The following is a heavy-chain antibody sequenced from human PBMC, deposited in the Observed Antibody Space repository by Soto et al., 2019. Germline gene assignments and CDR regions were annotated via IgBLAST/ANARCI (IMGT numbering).Heavy chain of an antibody. D-gene: IGHD3-10*01. CDR1: GGTFSSYA. Sequence: ASVKVYCKASGGTFSSYAISWVRQAPGQGLEWMGGIIPIFGTANYAQKFQGRVTITADKSTSTAYMELNSLRDEDTAVYYCAKGVLLWFGESLYGWDVWGQGTTVTV. CDR3: AKGVLLWFGESLYGWDV. J-gene: IGHJ6*02. V-gene: IGHV1-69*06. CDR2: IIPIFGTA.